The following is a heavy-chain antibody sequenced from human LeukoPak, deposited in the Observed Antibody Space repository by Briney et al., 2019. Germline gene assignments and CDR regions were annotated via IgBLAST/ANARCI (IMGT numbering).Heavy chain of an antibody. CDR3: ASEYSSSSGYYYYGMDV. CDR2: ISGSGGST. V-gene: IGHV3-23*01. Sequence: GGSLRLSCAASGFTFSSYAMSWVRQAPGKGLEWVSAISGSGGSTYYADSVKGRFTISRDNSKNTLYLQMNSLRAEDTAVYYCASEYSSSSGYYYYGMDVWGQGTTVTVSS. CDR1: GFTFSSYA. J-gene: IGHJ6*02. D-gene: IGHD6-6*01.